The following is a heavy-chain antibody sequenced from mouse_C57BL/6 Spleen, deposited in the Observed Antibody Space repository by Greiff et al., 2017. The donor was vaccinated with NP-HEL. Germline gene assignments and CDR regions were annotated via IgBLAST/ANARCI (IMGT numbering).Heavy chain of an antibody. D-gene: IGHD1-1*01. CDR3: ARSYYGSSTYAMDY. CDR2: IYPRDGST. J-gene: IGHJ4*01. CDR1: GYTFTSYW. V-gene: IGHV1-55*01. Sequence: QVQLKQPGAELVKPGASVKMSCKASGYTFTSYWITWVKQRPGQGLEWIGDIYPRDGSTKYNEKFKGKATLTADKSSSTAYMQLNSLTSEDSAVYFCARSYYGSSTYAMDYWGQGTSVTVSS.